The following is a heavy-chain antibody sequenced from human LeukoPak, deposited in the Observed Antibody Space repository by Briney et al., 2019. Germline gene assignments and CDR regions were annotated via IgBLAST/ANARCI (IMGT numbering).Heavy chain of an antibody. CDR2: IYHSGST. V-gene: IGHV4-38-2*02. J-gene: IGHJ4*02. D-gene: IGHD1-26*01. CDR1: GYSISSGYY. CDR3: ARWVGHFDF. Sequence: SETLSLTCTVSGYSISSGYYWGWIRQPPGKGLEWIGSIYHSGSTYYNPSLKSRVTISVDTSKNQFSLKLSSVTAADTAVYYCARWVGHFDFWGQGTLVTVSS.